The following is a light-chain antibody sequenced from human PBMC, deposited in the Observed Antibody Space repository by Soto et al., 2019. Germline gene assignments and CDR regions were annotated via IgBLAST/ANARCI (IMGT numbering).Light chain of an antibody. CDR3: QQRADWWT. CDR1: QSVSSH. Sequence: EIVVTQSPATLSLSPGERATLSCRASQSVSSHLAWYQQKPGQAPRLLIDDASNRATGIPARFSGSGSGTDFTLTISSLEPEDSAVYYCQQRADWWTFGLGTKVEVK. CDR2: DAS. J-gene: IGKJ1*01. V-gene: IGKV3-11*01.